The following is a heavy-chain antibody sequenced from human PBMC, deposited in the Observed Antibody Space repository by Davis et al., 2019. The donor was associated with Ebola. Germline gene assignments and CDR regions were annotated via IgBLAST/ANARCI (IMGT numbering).Heavy chain of an antibody. V-gene: IGHV1-8*01. D-gene: IGHD5-18*01. J-gene: IGHJ4*02. CDR1: GYTFITYD. CDR3: ARGGYSYGYGLDF. Sequence: ASVKVSCKASGYTFITYDIFWVRLVPGQGLEWMGWMNPNTEKTGYAPKFQGRVTMTWDNSISTAFMEVRSLTSVDTSVYYCARGGYSYGYGLDFWGQGSLVTVTS. CDR2: MNPNTEKT.